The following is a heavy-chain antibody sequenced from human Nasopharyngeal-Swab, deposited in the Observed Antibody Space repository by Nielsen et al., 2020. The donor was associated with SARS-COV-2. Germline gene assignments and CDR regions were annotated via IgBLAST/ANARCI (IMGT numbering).Heavy chain of an antibody. CDR3: ARGNLVVVPPPILGLGPIFYQFYMDV. CDR1: GGSISTNAW. J-gene: IGHJ6*03. CDR2: VYHTGGT. V-gene: IGHV4-4*02. D-gene: IGHD2-2*01. Sequence: SETLSLTCAVSGGSISTNAWWTWVRQAPRKGLEWIGEVYHTGGTNYNPSLKSRVTLSVDKSKNQFSLRLTSVTAADTAVYFCARGNLVVVPPPILGLGPIFYQFYMDVWGKGTTVSVSS.